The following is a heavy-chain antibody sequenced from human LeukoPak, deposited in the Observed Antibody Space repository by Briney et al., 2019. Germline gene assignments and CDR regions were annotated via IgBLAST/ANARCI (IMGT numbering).Heavy chain of an antibody. D-gene: IGHD6-13*01. Sequence: ASVKVSCKASGYTFTSYGISWVRQAPGQGLEWMGWISAYNGNTNYAQKLQGRVTMTTDTSTSTAYMELRSLRSDDTALYYCARDHPAIAAAGPDYWGQGTLVTVSS. CDR2: ISAYNGNT. V-gene: IGHV1-18*01. CDR3: ARDHPAIAAAGPDY. J-gene: IGHJ4*02. CDR1: GYTFTSYG.